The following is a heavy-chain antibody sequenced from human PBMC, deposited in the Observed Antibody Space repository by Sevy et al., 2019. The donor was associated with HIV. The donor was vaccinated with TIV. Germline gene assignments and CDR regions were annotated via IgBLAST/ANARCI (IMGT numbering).Heavy chain of an antibody. V-gene: IGHV3-23*01. J-gene: IGHJ1*01. D-gene: IGHD3-3*01. CDR1: GFTFSSYA. CDR2: IGGSADYT. CDR3: ANLLYPGDQWSLWLHGAEYFHH. Sequence: GGSLRLSCVTSGFTFSSYAMSWVRQTPGKGLEWVSAIGGSADYTYYADSVKGRFTISRDNSKNTLYLQMNGLRAEDTAVYYCANLLYPGDQWSLWLHGAEYFHHWGQGTLVTVSS.